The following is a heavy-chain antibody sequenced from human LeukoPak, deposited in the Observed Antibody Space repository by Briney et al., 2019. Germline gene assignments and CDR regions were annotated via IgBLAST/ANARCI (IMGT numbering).Heavy chain of an antibody. CDR1: GFTVSDYY. J-gene: IGHJ4*02. D-gene: IGHD3-16*01. CDR2: IRSSGDT. V-gene: IGHV3-11*04. CDR3: ARSPGGRRLEY. Sequence: PGGSLRLSCAVSGFTVSDYYMTWVRQAPGKGLESISYIRSSGDTFYADSVKGRFTISRDDAKGSLYLQMNSLRAEDTAVYFCARSPGGRRLEYWGQGTLVTVSS.